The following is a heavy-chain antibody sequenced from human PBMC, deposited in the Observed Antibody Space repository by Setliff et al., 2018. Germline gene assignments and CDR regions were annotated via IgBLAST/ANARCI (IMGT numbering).Heavy chain of an antibody. V-gene: IGHV1-2*02. CDR3: ARDFIWGGLTGPDY. CDR1: GYTFTGHY. J-gene: IGHJ4*02. CDR2: INPNNGET. Sequence: ASVKVSCKASGYTFTGHYMHWVRQAPGEGLEWMGWINPNNGETKFAQKFQGRVTLARDTSLKTHYMELSNLTSDDTAIYYCARDFIWGGLTGPDYWGQGTLVTVSS. D-gene: IGHD3-9*01.